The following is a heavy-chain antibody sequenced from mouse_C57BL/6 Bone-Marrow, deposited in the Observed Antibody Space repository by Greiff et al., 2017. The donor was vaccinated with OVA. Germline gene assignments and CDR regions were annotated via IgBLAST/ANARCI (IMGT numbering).Heavy chain of an antibody. CDR3: ARHMDY. Sequence: EVQLQQSGPELVKPGASVKISCKASGYTFTDYYMNWVKQSHGKSLEWIGDINPNNGGTSYNQKFKGKATLTVDKSSITAYMELRSLTSDDSAVYYCARHMDYWGQGTSVTVSA. CDR2: INPNNGGT. CDR1: GYTFTDYY. J-gene: IGHJ4*01. V-gene: IGHV1-26*01.